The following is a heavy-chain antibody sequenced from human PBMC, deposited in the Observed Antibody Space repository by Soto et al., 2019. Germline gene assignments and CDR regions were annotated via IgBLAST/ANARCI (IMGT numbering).Heavy chain of an antibody. CDR1: GGTFSSYA. V-gene: IGHV1-69*12. D-gene: IGHD1-1*01. CDR3: ARRATLEYYYYYGMDV. J-gene: IGHJ6*02. CDR2: IIPIFGTA. Sequence: QVQLVQSGAEVKKPGSSVKVSCKASGGTFSSYAISWVRQAPGQGLEWMGGIIPIFGTANYAQKFQGRVTITADESTSTAYMELSRMRSEDTAVYYCARRATLEYYYYYGMDVWGQGTTVTVSS.